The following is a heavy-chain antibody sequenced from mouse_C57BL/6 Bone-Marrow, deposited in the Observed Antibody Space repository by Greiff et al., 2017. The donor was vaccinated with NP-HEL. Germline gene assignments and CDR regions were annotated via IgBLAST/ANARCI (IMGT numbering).Heavy chain of an antibody. CDR2: ISSGSSTI. CDR3: ARGSSLYAIDY. Sequence: EVKLVESGGGLVKPGGSLKLSCAASGFTFSDYGMHWVRQAPEKGLEWVAYISSGSSTIYYEDTVKGRFTISRDNAKNTLFLQMTRLRSEDTARYYCARGSSLYAIDYWGQGTSVTVSS. CDR1: GFTFSDYG. V-gene: IGHV5-17*01. D-gene: IGHD1-1*01. J-gene: IGHJ4*01.